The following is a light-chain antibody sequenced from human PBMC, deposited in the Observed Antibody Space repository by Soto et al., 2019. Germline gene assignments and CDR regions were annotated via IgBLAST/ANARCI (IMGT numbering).Light chain of an antibody. CDR3: QQYNSWPLT. CDR2: GAS. J-gene: IGKJ4*01. CDR1: QSVRSN. Sequence: EIVMSQSPATLSVSPGERVTLFCRASQSVRSNSAWYQQKPGQAPRLLFYGASTRATGIPARFSGSGYGTEFTLTISSLQSEDFAVYYCQQYNSWPLTFGGGTNVAIK. V-gene: IGKV3-15*01.